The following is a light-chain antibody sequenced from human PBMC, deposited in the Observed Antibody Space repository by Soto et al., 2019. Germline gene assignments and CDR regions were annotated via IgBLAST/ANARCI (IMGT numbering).Light chain of an antibody. J-gene: IGLJ3*02. V-gene: IGLV7-43*01. CDR3: LLFYANTWV. CDR1: TGAVTSGYY. CDR2: SIS. Sequence: QTVVTQEPSLTVSPGGTVSLTCASSTGAVTSGYYPNWFQQKPGQAPRALIYSISNRHSWTPARVSGFLLGDKAALTLSGAQPEDEAEYYCLLFYANTWVFGGGTQLTVL.